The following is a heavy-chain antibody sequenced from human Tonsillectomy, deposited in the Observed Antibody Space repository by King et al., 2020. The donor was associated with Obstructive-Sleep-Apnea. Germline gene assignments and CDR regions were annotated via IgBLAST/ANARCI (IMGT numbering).Heavy chain of an antibody. J-gene: IGHJ4*02. CDR3: ARVGSFLWIDY. CDR1: GFIFSDYN. D-gene: IGHD2-21*01. Sequence: VQLVEAGGGLVKPGGSLRLSCAASGFIFSDYNIIWIRQAPGKGLEWVSHIRTTSSYTRDADSVQGRFTISRDSAKNSLYRQMNSLRVEDTAVYYCARVGSFLWIDYWGQGTLVTVSS. V-gene: IGHV3-11*06. CDR2: IRTTSSYT.